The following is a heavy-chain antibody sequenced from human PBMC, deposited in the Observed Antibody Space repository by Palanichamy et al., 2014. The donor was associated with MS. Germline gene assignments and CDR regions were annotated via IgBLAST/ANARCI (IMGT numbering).Heavy chain of an antibody. V-gene: IGHV1-69*06. CDR3: AREELYYDILSGYRLGPNYYAMDV. CDR2: IIPVLGTT. Sequence: QVQLVQSGAEVKKPGSSVKVSCKASGDTFSSNGFSWVRQAPGQGLEWMGGIIPVLGTTNYAQKFQDRVAITADKITSSVYMDLSSLRSEDTAVYFCAREELYYDILSGYRLGPNYYAMDVWGQGTTVTVPS. D-gene: IGHD3-9*01. J-gene: IGHJ6*02. CDR1: GDTFSSNG.